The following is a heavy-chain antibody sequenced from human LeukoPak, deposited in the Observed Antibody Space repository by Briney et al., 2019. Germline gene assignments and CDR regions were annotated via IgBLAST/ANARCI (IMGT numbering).Heavy chain of an antibody. V-gene: IGHV4-4*02. CDR1: GGSISSSNW. CDR3: ARLWHQLGENWFDP. J-gene: IGHJ5*02. Sequence: KTSETLSLTCAVSGGSISSSNWWGWVRQPPGKGLEWIGQIYHSGSTNYNPSLKSRVTISVDKSKNQFSLKLSSGTAADTGVYYCARLWHQLGENWFDPWGQGTVVTVSS. D-gene: IGHD6-13*01. CDR2: IYHSGST.